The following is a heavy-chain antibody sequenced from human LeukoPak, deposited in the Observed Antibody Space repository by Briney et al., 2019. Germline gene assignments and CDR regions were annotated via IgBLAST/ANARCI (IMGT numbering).Heavy chain of an antibody. J-gene: IGHJ4*02. CDR1: GYTFTSYG. Sequence: GASVKVSCEASGYTFTSYGISWVRQAPGQGLEWMGWISAYNGNTNYAQKLQGRVTMTTDTSTSTAYMELRSLRSDDTAVYYCARDHGIIAALGLSDYWGQGTLVTVSS. CDR2: ISAYNGNT. CDR3: ARDHGIIAALGLSDY. D-gene: IGHD6-6*01. V-gene: IGHV1-18*01.